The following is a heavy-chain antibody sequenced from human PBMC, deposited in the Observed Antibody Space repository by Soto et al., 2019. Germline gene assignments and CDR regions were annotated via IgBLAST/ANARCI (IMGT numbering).Heavy chain of an antibody. J-gene: IGHJ5*02. V-gene: IGHV1-2*02. Sequence: ASVKVSCKASGYTFTSYYMHWVRQAPGQGLEWMGWINPNSGGTNYAQKFQGRVTMTRDTSISTAYMELSRLRSDDTAVYYCARAPHNYYDSSGYYRNWFDPWGQGTLVTVSS. CDR1: GYTFTSYY. CDR2: INPNSGGT. D-gene: IGHD3-22*01. CDR3: ARAPHNYYDSSGYYRNWFDP.